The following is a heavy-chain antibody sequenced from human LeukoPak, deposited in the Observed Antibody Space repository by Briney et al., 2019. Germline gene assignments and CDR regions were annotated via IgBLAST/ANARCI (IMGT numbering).Heavy chain of an antibody. J-gene: IGHJ4*02. V-gene: IGHV3-23*01. CDR2: ISGSGAST. CDR1: GFTFSSYA. D-gene: IGHD1-26*01. CDR3: AKDPKDSGSVGYFDY. Sequence: GGSLRLSCAASGFTFSSYALSWVRQAPGKGLEWVSLISGSGASTYYADSVKGRFTISRDNSKNTMYLQMNSLRDEDTAIYYCAKDPKDSGSVGYFDYWGQGTLVTVSS.